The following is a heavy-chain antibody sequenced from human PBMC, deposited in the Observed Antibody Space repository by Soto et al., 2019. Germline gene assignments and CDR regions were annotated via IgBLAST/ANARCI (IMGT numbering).Heavy chain of an antibody. CDR3: ARTYCSGGSHNTILLICWFDP. J-gene: IGHJ5*02. CDR2: ISSSSSYI. V-gene: IGHV3-21*01. CDR1: GFTFSSYS. Sequence: GGSLRLSCAASGFTFSSYSMNWVRQAPGKGLEWVSSISSSSSYIYYADSVKGRFTISRDNAKNSLYLQMNSLRAEDTAVYYCARTYCSGGSHNTILLICWFDPWGQGTLVTVS. D-gene: IGHD2-15*01.